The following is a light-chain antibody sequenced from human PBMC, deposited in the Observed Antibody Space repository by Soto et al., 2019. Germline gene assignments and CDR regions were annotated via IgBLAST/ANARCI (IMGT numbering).Light chain of an antibody. CDR3: QPYGIANRT. CDR2: GAS. V-gene: IGKV3-20*01. J-gene: IGKJ1*01. CDR1: QSVSSSY. Sequence: LSPGERATLSCRASQSVSSSYLAWYQQKPGQAPRLLIYGASSRATGIPDRFSGSGSGTDFTLTISRLEPEDFAVYYCQPYGIANRTFGEVINVDIK.